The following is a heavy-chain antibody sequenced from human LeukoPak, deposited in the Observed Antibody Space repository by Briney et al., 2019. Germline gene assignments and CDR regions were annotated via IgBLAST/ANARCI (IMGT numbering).Heavy chain of an antibody. V-gene: IGHV1-18*01. CDR2: ISAYNGNT. CDR1: GYTFTSHG. CDR3: ARHSYSSAWGLYYSDY. J-gene: IGHJ4*02. D-gene: IGHD6-19*01. Sequence: DSVTVSCTSSGYTFTSHGIRWVRQAPGPGIESLGWISAYNGNTNCAQNLQRRVTMTTDTSTSTAYMKLMSLRSDDTAVYYCARHSYSSAWGLYYSDYWGQGTLVTVSS.